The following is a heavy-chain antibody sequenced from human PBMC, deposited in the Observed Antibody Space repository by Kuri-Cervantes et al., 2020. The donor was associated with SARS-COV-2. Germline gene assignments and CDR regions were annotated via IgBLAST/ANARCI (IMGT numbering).Heavy chain of an antibody. CDR1: GFTFSSYA. D-gene: IGHD6-19*01. CDR3: ARDLYSSGWYHYHDY. J-gene: IGHJ4*02. V-gene: IGHV3-23*01. Sequence: GGSLRLSCAASGFTFSSYAMSWVRQAPGKGLEWVSAISGSGGSTYYADSVKGRFTISRDNSKNTLYLQMNSPRAEDTAVYYCARDLYSSGWYHYHDYWGQGTLVTVSS. CDR2: ISGSGGST.